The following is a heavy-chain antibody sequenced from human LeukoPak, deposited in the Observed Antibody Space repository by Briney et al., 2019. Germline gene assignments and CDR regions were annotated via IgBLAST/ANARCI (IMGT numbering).Heavy chain of an antibody. CDR2: ISYSGGTK. CDR1: GFTFSSYA. D-gene: IGHD6-19*01. CDR3: AIDTGQWPIRTFDY. V-gene: IGHV3-23*01. Sequence: GGSLRLSCAASGFTFSSYAMTWVRQAPGKGLEWVSGISYSGGTKYYADSVKGRFTISRDNSKNTLYLQMSSLRAEDTAVYYCAIDTGQWPIRTFDYWGQGTLVTVSS. J-gene: IGHJ4*02.